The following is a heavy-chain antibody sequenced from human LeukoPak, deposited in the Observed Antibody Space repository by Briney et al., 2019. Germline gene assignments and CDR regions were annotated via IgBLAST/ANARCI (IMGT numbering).Heavy chain of an antibody. Sequence: PGGSLRLSCAASGFTFSSYGMHWVRQAPGKGLEWVAFIRYDGSNKYYADSVKGRFTISRDNSKNTLYLQMNSLGAEDTAVYYCAKQGRIAASKAYVDDAFDIWGQGTMVIVSS. CDR3: AKQGRIAASKAYVDDAFDI. CDR1: GFTFSSYG. D-gene: IGHD6-25*01. J-gene: IGHJ3*02. CDR2: IRYDGSNK. V-gene: IGHV3-30*02.